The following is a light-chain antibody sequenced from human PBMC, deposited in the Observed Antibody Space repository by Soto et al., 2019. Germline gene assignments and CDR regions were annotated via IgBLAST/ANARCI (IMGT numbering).Light chain of an antibody. CDR3: AAWDDSLSGVV. Sequence: QSVLTQPPSASGTPGQRVTISCSGSSSNVGSNYVYWYQQVPGTAPILLMHWDGQRPSGVPDRFSGSKSGTSASLAISGLRSEDEADYYCAAWDDSLSGVVFGGGTKL. CDR1: SSNVGSNY. CDR2: WDG. J-gene: IGLJ3*02. V-gene: IGLV1-47*01.